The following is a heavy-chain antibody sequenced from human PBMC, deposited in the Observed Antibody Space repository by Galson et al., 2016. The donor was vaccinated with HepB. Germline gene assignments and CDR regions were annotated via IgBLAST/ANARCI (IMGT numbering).Heavy chain of an antibody. CDR3: ARAPDKWNFRPLDH. CDR1: GFTFSTHA. V-gene: IGHV3-30-3*01. D-gene: IGHD1-7*01. CDR2: IIIDGSSK. Sequence: SLRLSCAASGFTFSTHAMHWVRQAPGKGLEWVAAIIIDGSSKYYADSVMGRFTISRDNSKNTLYLQMNSLRTEDTAVYHCARAPDKWNFRPLDHWGQGTLVTVSS. J-gene: IGHJ4*02.